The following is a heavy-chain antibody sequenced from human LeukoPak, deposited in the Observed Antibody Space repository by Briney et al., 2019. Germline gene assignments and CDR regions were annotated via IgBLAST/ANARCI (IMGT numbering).Heavy chain of an antibody. V-gene: IGHV4-38-2*02. CDR1: GYSISSGYY. Sequence: ASETLSLTCTVSGYSISSGYYWGWIRQPPGKGLEWIGSIYHSGSTYYNPSLKSRVTISVDTSKNQFSLKLSSVTAADTAVYYCARGSTVTTDDAFDIWGQGTMVTVSS. D-gene: IGHD4-17*01. CDR2: IYHSGST. CDR3: ARGSTVTTDDAFDI. J-gene: IGHJ3*02.